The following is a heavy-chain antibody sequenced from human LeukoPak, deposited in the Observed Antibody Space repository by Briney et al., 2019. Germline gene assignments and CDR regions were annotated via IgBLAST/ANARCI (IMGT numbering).Heavy chain of an antibody. CDR1: GYSFTTPW. D-gene: IGHD6-13*01. J-gene: IGHJ4*02. Sequence: GESLKISCQYSGYSFTTPWIAWVRQMPGKGLEWMGVVYPGDSYTLYSPSFQGQVTISVDKSISTAYVQWSSLKAADTAMYYGPRLRDSSWTAFVYWGQGTLVTVSS. V-gene: IGHV5-51*01. CDR2: VYPGDSYT. CDR3: PRLRDSSWTAFVY.